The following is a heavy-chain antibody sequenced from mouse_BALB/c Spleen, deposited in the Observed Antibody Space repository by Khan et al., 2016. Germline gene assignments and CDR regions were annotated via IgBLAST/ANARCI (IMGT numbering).Heavy chain of an antibody. Sequence: VQLQQSGAELVRSGASVKLSCTASGFNIKDYYMHWVKQRPEQGLEWIGWIDPENGDTEYAPKFQGKATMTAAKSSNTAYLQLSSLTSEDTAVYYCNACDYKARDYWGQGTSVTVSA. CDR1: GFNIKDYY. CDR2: IDPENGDT. J-gene: IGHJ4*01. V-gene: IGHV14-4*02. CDR3: NACDYKARDY.